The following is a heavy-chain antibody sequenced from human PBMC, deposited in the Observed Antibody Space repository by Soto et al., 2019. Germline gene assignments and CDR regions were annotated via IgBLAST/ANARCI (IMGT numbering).Heavy chain of an antibody. Sequence: EVQLVESGGGLVQPGGSLRLSCSVSGFTLSDHYIDWVRQAPGKGLEWVGRSRNQANGYSTIYAASVKGRFTTSRDDSKNLVYLQMESLRTEDTAVYYCVRDTYFSDSSSYTRCFDFWGQGALVTVSS. CDR2: SRNQANGYST. CDR1: GFTLSDHY. CDR3: VRDTYFSDSSSYTRCFDF. D-gene: IGHD3-22*01. J-gene: IGHJ4*02. V-gene: IGHV3-72*01.